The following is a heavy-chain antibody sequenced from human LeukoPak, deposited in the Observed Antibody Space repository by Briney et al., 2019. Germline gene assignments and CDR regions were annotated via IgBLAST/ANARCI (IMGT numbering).Heavy chain of an antibody. CDR3: ARGYCDRTDCYGAPDW. Sequence: GGSLRLSCAASGFTFSTYWMNWVRQAPNKGLEWVANIKADGDEKHYVHSVRGRFTISRDNATNQVFLQMNSLGVDDTAVYYCARGYCDRTDCYGAPDWWGQGTLVTVSS. D-gene: IGHD2-2*01. V-gene: IGHV3-7*04. J-gene: IGHJ1*01. CDR1: GFTFSTYW. CDR2: IKADGDEK.